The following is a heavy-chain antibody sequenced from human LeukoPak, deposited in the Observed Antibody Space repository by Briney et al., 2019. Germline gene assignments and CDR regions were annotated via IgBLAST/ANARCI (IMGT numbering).Heavy chain of an antibody. CDR3: AGGVSSRLLDY. J-gene: IGHJ4*02. Sequence: GGSLRLSCAASGFDFRTYWMHWVRQAPGKGLMWVSRINSDVSNVIYADSVKGRFTISRDNSKNTLYLQMNTLTVEDTAVYHCAGGVSSRLLDYWGRGILVTVSS. V-gene: IGHV3-74*01. CDR1: GFDFRTYW. D-gene: IGHD3-10*01. CDR2: INSDVSNV.